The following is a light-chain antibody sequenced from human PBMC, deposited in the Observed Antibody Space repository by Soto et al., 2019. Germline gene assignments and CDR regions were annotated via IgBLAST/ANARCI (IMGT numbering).Light chain of an antibody. CDR2: DVS. CDR1: SSDVRGYNY. CDR3: SSYTSSSTSRYV. V-gene: IGLV2-14*01. Sequence: QSVLAQPASGSGSPGQSITISCTGTSSDVRGYNYVSWYQQHPGKAPKLMIYDVSNRPSGVSNRFSGSKSGNTASLTISGLQAEDEADYYCSSYTSSSTSRYVFGTGTKVTVL. J-gene: IGLJ1*01.